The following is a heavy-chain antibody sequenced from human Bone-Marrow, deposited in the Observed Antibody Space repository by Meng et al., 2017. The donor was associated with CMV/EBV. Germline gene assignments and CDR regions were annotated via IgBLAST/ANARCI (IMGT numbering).Heavy chain of an antibody. CDR2: INPNSGGT. CDR1: GYTFTGYY. D-gene: IGHD5-12*01. V-gene: IGHV1-2*02. CDR3: ARVLKWLRFSEFDY. J-gene: IGHJ4*02. Sequence: ASVKVSCKASGYTFTGYYMHWVRQAPGQGLEWMGWINPNSGGTNYAQKFQGRVTMTRDTSISTAYMELSRLRSDDTAVYYCARVLKWLRFSEFDYWGPGTLVTLAS.